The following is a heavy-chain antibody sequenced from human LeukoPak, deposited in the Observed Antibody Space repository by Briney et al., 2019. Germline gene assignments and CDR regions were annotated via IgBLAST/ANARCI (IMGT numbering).Heavy chain of an antibody. D-gene: IGHD6-19*01. CDR2: TYYRSKWSN. CDR1: GDSVSSKSAA. Sequence: SQTLSLTCAISGDSVSSKSAAWNWIRQSPSRGLEWLGRTYYRSKWSNDYAVSVKSRITINPDTSKNQFSLQLNSVTPDDTGVYYCARGTPHSGWYGVVDYWGQGTLVTVSS. CDR3: ARGTPHSGWYGVVDY. V-gene: IGHV6-1*01. J-gene: IGHJ4*02.